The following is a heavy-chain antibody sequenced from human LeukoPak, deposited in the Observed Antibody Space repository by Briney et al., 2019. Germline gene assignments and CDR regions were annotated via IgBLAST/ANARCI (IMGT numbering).Heavy chain of an antibody. V-gene: IGHV1-24*01. Sequence: ASVKVSFKVSGYTLTELSMHWVRQAPGKGLEWMGGFDPEDGETIYAQKFQGRVTMTEDTSTDTAYMELSSLRSEDTAVYYCATDPPYYYDSSGYFGYWGQGTLVTVSS. CDR1: GYTLTELS. CDR2: FDPEDGET. J-gene: IGHJ4*02. D-gene: IGHD3-22*01. CDR3: ATDPPYYYDSSGYFGY.